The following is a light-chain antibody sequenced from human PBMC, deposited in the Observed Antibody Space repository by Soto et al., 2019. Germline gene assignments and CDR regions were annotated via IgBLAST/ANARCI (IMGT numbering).Light chain of an antibody. J-gene: IGKJ1*01. Sequence: EIVLTHSPATLSFSRGERATLSFRAGQTIYSTVAWYQQRPGQAPRLIIYRASTRATGVPARFSGSGSGTEFPLTIRGLQSEDFALYYCQQYQNLWTFGQGTKVDIK. CDR2: RAS. CDR3: QQYQNLWT. V-gene: IGKV3-15*01. CDR1: QTIYST.